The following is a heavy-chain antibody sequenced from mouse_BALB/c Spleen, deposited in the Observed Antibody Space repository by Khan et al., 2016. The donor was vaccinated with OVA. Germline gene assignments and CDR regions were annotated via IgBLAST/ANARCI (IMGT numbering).Heavy chain of an antibody. V-gene: IGHV3-2*02. D-gene: IGHD1-2*01. Sequence: EVQLVESGPGLVKPSQSLSLTCTVTGYSITSGYGWNWIRQFPGNKLEWMGYISYSGSTNYNPSLKSRISITRDTSKNQFFLQLNSVTTEDTATXCSAKTAWIEYWGQGTTLTVSS. CDR1: GYSITSGYG. CDR3: AKTAWIEY. CDR2: ISYSGST. J-gene: IGHJ2*01.